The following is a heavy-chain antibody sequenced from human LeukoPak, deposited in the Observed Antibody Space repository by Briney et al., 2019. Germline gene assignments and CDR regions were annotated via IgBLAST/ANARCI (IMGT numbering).Heavy chain of an antibody. CDR3: AKAPSPMVRGVRSDY. Sequence: GGSLRLSCAASGFTFSSYSMNWVRQAPGKGLEWVSSISSSSSYIYYADSVKGRFTISRDNSKNTLYLQMNSLRAEDTAVYYCAKAPSPMVRGVRSDYSGQGTLVTVSS. CDR1: GFTFSSYS. V-gene: IGHV3-21*04. J-gene: IGHJ4*02. CDR2: ISSSSSYI. D-gene: IGHD3-10*01.